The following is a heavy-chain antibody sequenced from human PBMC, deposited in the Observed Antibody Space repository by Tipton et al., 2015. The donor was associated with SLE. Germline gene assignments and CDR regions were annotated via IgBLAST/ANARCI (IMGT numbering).Heavy chain of an antibody. CDR2: ISTTNYT. CDR3: ARDRGDILTGSHYFDY. Sequence: SLRLSCAASGFTFSSYSMNWVRQAPGKGLEWVSSISTTNYTYYADSVKGRFTISRDNAKNSLYLQMNSLRAEDTAVYYCARDRGDILTGSHYFDYWGQGTLVTVSS. J-gene: IGHJ4*02. V-gene: IGHV3-21*01. D-gene: IGHD3-9*01. CDR1: GFTFSSYS.